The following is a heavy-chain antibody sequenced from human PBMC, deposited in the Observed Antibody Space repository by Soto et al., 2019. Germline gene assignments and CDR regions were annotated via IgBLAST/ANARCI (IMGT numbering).Heavy chain of an antibody. CDR3: AREGGIYDYVSY. D-gene: IGHD3-16*01. CDR1: GGTFSSYT. J-gene: IGHJ4*02. Sequence: QVQLVQSGAEVKKPGSSVKVSCKASGGTFSSYTISWVRQAPGQGLEWMGRIIPILGIANYAQKFQGRVTITADKSTSTADMELSSLRSEDTAVYYCAREGGIYDYVSYWGQGTLVTVSS. CDR2: IIPILGIA. V-gene: IGHV1-69*08.